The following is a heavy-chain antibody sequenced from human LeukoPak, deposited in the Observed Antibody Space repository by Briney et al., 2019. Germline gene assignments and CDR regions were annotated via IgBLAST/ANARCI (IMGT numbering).Heavy chain of an antibody. D-gene: IGHD3-10*01. V-gene: IGHV3-23*01. CDR2: ISDGSSNI. Sequence: GGSLRLSCSVSGFTFSNYAMHWVRQAPGKGLEWVAHISDGSSNIYYVDSVKGRFTISRDNSKNTLYVQMTSLRAEDTAIYYCAKGSGYYGSLTSKNTDWGQGTLVTVSS. CDR1: GFTFSNYA. J-gene: IGHJ4*02. CDR3: AKGSGYYGSLTSKNTD.